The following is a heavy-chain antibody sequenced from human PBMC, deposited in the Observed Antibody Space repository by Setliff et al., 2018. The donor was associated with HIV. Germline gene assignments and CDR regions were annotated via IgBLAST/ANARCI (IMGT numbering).Heavy chain of an antibody. Sequence: PSETLSLTCIVSGVSISSGGYYWSWVRQHPGKGLEWIGYIYYSGSAYYNPSLQNRIDISVDACTNQFSLKLTSLTAADTAVYYCAMAGADRGVYYLDYWGQGTLVTVSS. CDR1: GVSISSGGYY. CDR2: IYYSGSA. CDR3: AMAGADRGVYYLDY. J-gene: IGHJ4*01. V-gene: IGHV4-31*03. D-gene: IGHD6-19*01.